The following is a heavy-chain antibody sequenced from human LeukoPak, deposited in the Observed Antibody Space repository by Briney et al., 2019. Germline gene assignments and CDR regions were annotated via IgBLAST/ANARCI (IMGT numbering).Heavy chain of an antibody. J-gene: IGHJ4*02. CDR1: GFTFITYA. V-gene: IGHV3-30*04. Sequence: GRSLRLSCAASGFTFITYAIHWVRQAPGKGLEWVAVISDDGSNKYYADSVKGRFTISRDNSKNTLYLQMNSLRPEDAAVYFCASSRGYSDYVSDYWGQGTLVTVSS. D-gene: IGHD5-12*01. CDR3: ASSRGYSDYVSDY. CDR2: ISDDGSNK.